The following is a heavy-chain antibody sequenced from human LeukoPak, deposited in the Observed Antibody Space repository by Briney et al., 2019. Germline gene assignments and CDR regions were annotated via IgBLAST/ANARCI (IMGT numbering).Heavy chain of an antibody. CDR3: ARGGEAPAATPPLNRFHP. D-gene: IGHD3-10*01. J-gene: IGHJ5*02. CDR1: GGSFSGYY. V-gene: IGHV4-34*01. CDR2: INHSGST. Sequence: SETLSLTCAVYGGSFSGYYWSWIRQPPGKGLEWIGEINHSGSTNYNPSLKSRVTISVDTSKNQFSLKLSSVTAADTAVYYCARGGEAPAATPPLNRFHPLGPGNPVTVSS.